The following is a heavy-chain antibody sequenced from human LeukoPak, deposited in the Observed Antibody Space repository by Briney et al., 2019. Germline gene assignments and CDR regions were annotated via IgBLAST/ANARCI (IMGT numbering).Heavy chain of an antibody. CDR1: GFTFSSYG. J-gene: IGHJ4*02. D-gene: IGHD5-18*01. CDR2: ISYDGSNK. V-gene: IGHV3-30*18. Sequence: GRSLRLSCAASGFTFSSYGMHWVRQAPGKGLEWVAVISYDGSNKYYADSVKGRFTISRDNSKNTLYLQMNSLRAEDTAVYYCAKCLFRGYSYGFDYWGQGTLVTVSS. CDR3: AKCLFRGYSYGFDY.